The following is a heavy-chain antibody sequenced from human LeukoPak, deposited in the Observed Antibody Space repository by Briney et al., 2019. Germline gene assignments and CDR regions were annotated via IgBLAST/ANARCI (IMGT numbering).Heavy chain of an antibody. CDR2: IYHSGST. J-gene: IGHJ3*02. CDR3: AREDRYNWNQGENAFDI. D-gene: IGHD1-20*01. Sequence: SGTLSLTCAVSGGSISSSNWWSWVRQPPGKGLEWIGEIYHSGSTNYNPSLKSRVTISVDKSKNQFSLKLSSVTAADTAVYYCAREDRYNWNQGENAFDIWGQGTMVTVSS. V-gene: IGHV4-4*02. CDR1: GGSISSSNW.